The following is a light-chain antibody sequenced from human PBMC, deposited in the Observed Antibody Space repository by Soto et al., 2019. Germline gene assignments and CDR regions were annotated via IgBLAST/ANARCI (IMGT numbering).Light chain of an antibody. CDR2: DDD. CDR3: CSYRDSYTWV. CDR1: DIARKT. J-gene: IGLJ3*02. V-gene: IGLV3-21*02. Sequence: SYELTQPPSVSVAPGQTARITCGGNDIARKTVHWYQQKPGQAPVLVVYDDDERPSGIPDRFSGSKSGNTASLTISGLQAEDEADYYCCSYRDSYTWVFGGGTKLTVL.